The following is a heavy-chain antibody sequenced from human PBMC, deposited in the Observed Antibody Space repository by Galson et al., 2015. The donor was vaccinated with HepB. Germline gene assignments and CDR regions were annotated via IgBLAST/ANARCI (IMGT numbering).Heavy chain of an antibody. CDR2: INSDGIST. D-gene: IGHD3-16*01. V-gene: IGHV3-74*01. CDR1: GFTFSSYW. Sequence: SLRLSCAASGFTFSSYWMHWVRQAPGKGLVWVSRINSDGISTNYADSVKGRFTISRDNAKNTLYLQMSSLRAEDTAVYYCTAINYDFAVWGQGTLVTVSS. J-gene: IGHJ4*02. CDR3: TAINYDFAV.